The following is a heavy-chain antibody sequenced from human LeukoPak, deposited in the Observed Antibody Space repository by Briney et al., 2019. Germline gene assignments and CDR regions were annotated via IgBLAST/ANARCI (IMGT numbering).Heavy chain of an antibody. CDR3: ARGEYYYDSSGSNAAEYFQH. Sequence: PSETLSLTCAVYGGSFSGYYWSWIRQPPGKGLEWIGEINHSGSTNYNPSLKSRVTISVDTSKNQFSLKLSSVTAADTAVYYCARGEYYYDSSGSNAAEYFQHWGQGTLVTVSS. CDR2: INHSGST. CDR1: GGSFSGYY. D-gene: IGHD3-22*01. J-gene: IGHJ1*01. V-gene: IGHV4-34*01.